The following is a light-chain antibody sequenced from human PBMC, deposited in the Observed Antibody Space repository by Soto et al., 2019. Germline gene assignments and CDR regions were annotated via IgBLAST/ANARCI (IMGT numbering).Light chain of an antibody. J-gene: IGKJ2*01. CDR2: AAS. V-gene: IGKV1-39*01. CDR3: QQSSSIPRT. CDR1: QSISYY. Sequence: DIQMTQSPSSLSASVGDRVTITCRASQSISYYLSWYQLKPGKVPKLLISAASSWQSGVPSRFSGSGSGTDFTLTISSLQPEDFETYYCQQSSSIPRTFGQGTKLEIK.